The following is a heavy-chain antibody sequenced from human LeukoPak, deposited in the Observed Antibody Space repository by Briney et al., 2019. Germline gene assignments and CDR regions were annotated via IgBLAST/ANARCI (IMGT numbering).Heavy chain of an antibody. CDR1: GGSISSGSYY. CDR2: IYTSGST. V-gene: IGHV4-61*02. CDR3: ARGGPGIAAAGRGFFDY. J-gene: IGHJ4*02. Sequence: SETLSLTCTVSGGSISSGSYYWSWIRQPAGKGLEWIGRIYTSGSTNYNPSLKSRVTLSVDTSKNQFSLKLSSVTAADTAVYYCARGGPGIAAAGRGFFDYWGQGTLVTVSS. D-gene: IGHD6-13*01.